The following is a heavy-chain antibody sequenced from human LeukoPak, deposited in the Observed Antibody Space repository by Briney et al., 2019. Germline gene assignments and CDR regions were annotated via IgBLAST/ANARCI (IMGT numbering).Heavy chain of an antibody. Sequence: ASVKVSCKASGYTFTSYGISWVRQAPGQGLEWMGWISAYNGNTNYAQKLQGRVTMTTDTSTSTAYMELRSLRSDDTAVYYCARSCNDGGNYYDSSGYLPYWGQGTLVTVSS. J-gene: IGHJ4*02. CDR1: GYTFTSYG. CDR2: ISAYNGNT. D-gene: IGHD3-22*01. V-gene: IGHV1-18*01. CDR3: ARSCNDGGNYYDSSGYLPY.